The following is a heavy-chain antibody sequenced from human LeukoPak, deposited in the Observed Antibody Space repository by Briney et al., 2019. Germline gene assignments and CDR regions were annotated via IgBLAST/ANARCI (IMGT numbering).Heavy chain of an antibody. CDR2: FDWDDDK. D-gene: IGHD3-3*01. Sequence: SGPTLVKPTQTLTLTCTVSGLSLSTSGVGVGWIRQPPGKALEWLARFDWDDDKYYSTSLKTRLTISKDTSKDQVVLTMTNMDPVDTATYYCARTPLRGYDFWSGYQAYDAFDIWGQGTMVTVSS. J-gene: IGHJ3*02. CDR1: GLSLSTSGVG. CDR3: ARTPLRGYDFWSGYQAYDAFDI. V-gene: IGHV2-70*11.